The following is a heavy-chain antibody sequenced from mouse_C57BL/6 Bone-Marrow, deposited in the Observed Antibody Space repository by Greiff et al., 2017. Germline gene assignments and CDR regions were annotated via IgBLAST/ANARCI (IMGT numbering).Heavy chain of an antibody. V-gene: IGHV1-7*01. CDR2: LNPSSGYT. CDR3: SGNVYCDY. CDR1: GYTFTSYW. D-gene: IGHD2-1*01. Sequence: VQLQESGAELAKPGASVKLSCKASGYTFTSYWMHWVKQRPGQGLEWIGYLNPSSGYTKYNQKFKDKATLTADKSSSPAYMQLGSLTYEDAAVYYCSGNVYCDYWGQGTTLTVSS. J-gene: IGHJ2*01.